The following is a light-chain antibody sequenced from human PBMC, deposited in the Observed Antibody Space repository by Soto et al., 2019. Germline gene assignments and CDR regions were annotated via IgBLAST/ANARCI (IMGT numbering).Light chain of an antibody. Sequence: DIQMTQSPSSVSASVGDRVTITCRASQGISSRLAWYQQKPGKAPNLLIYAASNLQSGVPSRFSGSGPETDFTLTIGSLQPEDFATYYCQQANSFPLTFGGGTKVEIK. V-gene: IGKV1-12*01. CDR3: QQANSFPLT. CDR2: AAS. CDR1: QGISSR. J-gene: IGKJ4*01.